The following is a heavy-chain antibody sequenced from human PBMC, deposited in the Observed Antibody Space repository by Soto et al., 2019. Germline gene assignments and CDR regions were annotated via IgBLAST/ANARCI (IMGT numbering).Heavy chain of an antibody. CDR2: IVVGSGNT. J-gene: IGHJ6*03. V-gene: IGHV1-58*02. Sequence: SVKVSCKASGFTFTSSAMQWVRQARGQRLEWIGWIVVGSGNTNYAQKFQERVTITRDMSTSTAYMELSSLRSEDTAVYYCAANGRYYYYYYMDVWGKGTTVTVSS. CDR1: GFTFTSSA. CDR3: AANGRYYYYYYMDV. D-gene: IGHD2-8*01.